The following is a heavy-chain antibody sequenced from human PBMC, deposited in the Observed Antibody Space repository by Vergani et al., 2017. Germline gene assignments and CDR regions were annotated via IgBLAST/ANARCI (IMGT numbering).Heavy chain of an antibody. D-gene: IGHD1-26*01. CDR1: GFTFSSYE. V-gene: IGHV3-48*03. CDR3: ARDSIVGATGGGYYYYGMDV. Sequence: EVQLVESGGGLVQPGGSLRLSCAASGFTFSSYEMNWVRQAPGKGLEWVSYISSSGSTIYYADSVKGRFTISRDNAKNSLYLHMSSLRAEDTAVYYCARDSIVGATGGGYYYYGMDVWGQGTTVTVAS. CDR2: ISSSGSTI. J-gene: IGHJ6*02.